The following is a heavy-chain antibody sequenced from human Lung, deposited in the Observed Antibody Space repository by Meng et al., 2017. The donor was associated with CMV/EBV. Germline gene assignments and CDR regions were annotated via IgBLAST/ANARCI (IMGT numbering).Heavy chain of an antibody. Sequence: GGSLRLXCEASGFTFSSYWMSWVRQAPGKGLEWVANIKKDGSEKKYVDSVKGRFTISRDNAKNSLYLQMNSLRAEDTAVYYCARDYPVVVPYWAQGTLVTVSS. V-gene: IGHV3-7*01. J-gene: IGHJ4*02. CDR2: IKKDGSEK. CDR3: ARDYPVVVPY. CDR1: GFTFSSYW. D-gene: IGHD2-15*01.